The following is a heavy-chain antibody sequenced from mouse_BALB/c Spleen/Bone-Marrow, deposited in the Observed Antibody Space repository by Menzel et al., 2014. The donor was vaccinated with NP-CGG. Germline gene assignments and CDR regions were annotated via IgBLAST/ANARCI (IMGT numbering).Heavy chain of an antibody. CDR2: VNPSNGGT. V-gene: IGHV1S16*01. J-gene: IGHJ2*01. CDR3: TIGGFHY. CDR1: GYTFTSYW. Sequence: VKLMESGAELVKPGASVKLSCMASGYTFTSYWMHWVKLRPGQGFEWIGEVNPSNGGTNYNEKFKRKATLTVDKSSSPAYIQLSILPSDDSAGYYCTIGGFHYRGQGTTLTVSS.